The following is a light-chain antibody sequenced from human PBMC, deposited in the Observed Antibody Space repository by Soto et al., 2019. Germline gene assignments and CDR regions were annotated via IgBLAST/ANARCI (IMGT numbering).Light chain of an antibody. Sequence: EIIMTQSPATLSVSPGEGATLSCRTSHSISTNLAWYQHKRGQSPRLLVYGVSTRATGVPARFSGSGSGAEFTLSISSLQSEDFAVYYCQQYNSWPTFGGGTKVEIK. CDR3: QQYNSWPT. CDR1: HSISTN. J-gene: IGKJ4*01. V-gene: IGKV3-15*01. CDR2: GVS.